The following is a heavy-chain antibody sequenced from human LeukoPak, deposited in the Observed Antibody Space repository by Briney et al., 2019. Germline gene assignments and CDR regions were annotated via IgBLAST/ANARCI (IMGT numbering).Heavy chain of an antibody. Sequence: GGSLRLSCAASGFAFSSYSMNWVRQAPGKGLEWVSSISSSSSYIYYADSVKGRFTISRDNAKNSLYLQMNSLRAEDTAVYYCARGREGIAARPFDYWGQGTLVTVSS. CDR3: ARGREGIAARPFDY. V-gene: IGHV3-21*01. J-gene: IGHJ4*02. CDR2: ISSSSSYI. CDR1: GFAFSSYS. D-gene: IGHD6-6*01.